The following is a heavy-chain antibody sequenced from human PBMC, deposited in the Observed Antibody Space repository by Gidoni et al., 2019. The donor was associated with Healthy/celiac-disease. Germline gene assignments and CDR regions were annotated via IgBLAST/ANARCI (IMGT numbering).Heavy chain of an antibody. V-gene: IGHV3-53*01. CDR3: ASQACGGDCSFDY. Sequence: EVQLVESGGGWIQPGGSLRLPCAAYGFTVSSNYMSWVGQAPGKGPEWVQVIYSGGSTYYADAVKGRFTISRDNSKNTLYLQVNSLRSEDTAVYYCASQACGGDCSFDYWGQGTLVTVSS. CDR2: IYSGGST. J-gene: IGHJ4*02. D-gene: IGHD2-21*02. CDR1: GFTVSSNY.